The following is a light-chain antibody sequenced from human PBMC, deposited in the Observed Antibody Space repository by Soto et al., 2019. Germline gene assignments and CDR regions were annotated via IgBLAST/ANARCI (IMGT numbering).Light chain of an antibody. J-gene: IGLJ1*01. CDR1: SSDVGGYNY. V-gene: IGLV2-14*01. CDR3: SSYTSTHGV. CDR2: EVS. Sequence: QSVLTQPASVSGSPGQSITISCTGTSSDVGGYNYVSWYQQHPGKAPKLMIYEVSNRPSGASNRFSGSKSGNTASLTISGLQAEDEADYYCSSYTSTHGVFGTGTKVTVL.